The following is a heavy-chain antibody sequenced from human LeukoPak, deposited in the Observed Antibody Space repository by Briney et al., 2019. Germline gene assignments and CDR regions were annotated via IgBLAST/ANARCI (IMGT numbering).Heavy chain of an antibody. CDR3: AKALPYCSSPSCYNWFDP. CDR1: GFTFSSYG. Sequence: GGSLRLSCAASGFTFSSYGMRWVRQAPGKGLEWVAVISYDGSNKYYADSVKGRSTISRDNSKNTLYLQMNSLRAEDTAVYYCAKALPYCSSPSCYNWFDPWGQGTLVTVSS. J-gene: IGHJ5*02. CDR2: ISYDGSNK. D-gene: IGHD2-2*01. V-gene: IGHV3-30*18.